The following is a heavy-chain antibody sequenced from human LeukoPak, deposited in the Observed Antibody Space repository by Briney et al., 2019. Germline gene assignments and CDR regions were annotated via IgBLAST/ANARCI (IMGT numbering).Heavy chain of an antibody. CDR2: ISSSSSYI. CDR1: GFTFSSYS. D-gene: IGHD3-10*01. Sequence: PGGSLRLSCAASGFTFSSYSMNWVRQAPGKGLEWVSSISSSSSYIYYADSVKGRFTISRDNAKNSLYLQMNSLRAEDTAVYYCARVSMVRGPFDYWGQGTLVAVSS. V-gene: IGHV3-21*01. CDR3: ARVSMVRGPFDY. J-gene: IGHJ4*02.